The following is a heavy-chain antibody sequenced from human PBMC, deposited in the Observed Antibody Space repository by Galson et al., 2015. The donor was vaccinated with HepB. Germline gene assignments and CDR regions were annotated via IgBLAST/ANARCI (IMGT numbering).Heavy chain of an antibody. Sequence: SLRLSCAASGFTFSNAWMSWVRQAPGKGLEWVGRIKSKTDGGTTDYAAPVKGRFTISRDDSKNTLYLQMNSLKTEDTAVYYCTTANSYSSGWYFLPDYWGQGTLVTVSS. V-gene: IGHV3-15*01. CDR1: GFTFSNAW. CDR2: IKSKTDGGTT. D-gene: IGHD6-19*01. CDR3: TTANSYSSGWYFLPDY. J-gene: IGHJ4*02.